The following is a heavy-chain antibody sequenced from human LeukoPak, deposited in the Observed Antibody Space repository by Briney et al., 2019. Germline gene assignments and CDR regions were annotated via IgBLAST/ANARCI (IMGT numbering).Heavy chain of an antibody. CDR1: GFTFSDSW. D-gene: IGHD3-16*01. V-gene: IGHV3-7*01. CDR3: ATYTHWVAGDV. Sequence: GGSLRLSCAASGFTFSDSWMSWVRQAPGKGLEWVANMNQDGSAKGYVDSVKGRFAISRDNARNSLYLQMSSLRPEDTAVYYCATYTHWVAGDVWGQGTTVTVSS. J-gene: IGHJ6*02. CDR2: MNQDGSAK.